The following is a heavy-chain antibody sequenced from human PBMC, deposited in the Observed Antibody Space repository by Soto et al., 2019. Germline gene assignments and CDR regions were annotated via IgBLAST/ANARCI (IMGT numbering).Heavy chain of an antibody. CDR2: ISSSSSSI. CDR3: ARADYYDSSAYYFSGWFDP. V-gene: IGHV3-21*01. CDR1: GFTFSAYN. J-gene: IGHJ5*02. Sequence: EVQLVESGGGLVKPGGSLRLSCAASGFTFSAYNMNWVRQAPGKGLEWVSSISSSSSSIYYADSVKGRFTISRDNAKTSLYLQMNSLRAEDTAVYYCARADYYDSSAYYFSGWFDPWGQGILVTVSS. D-gene: IGHD3-22*01.